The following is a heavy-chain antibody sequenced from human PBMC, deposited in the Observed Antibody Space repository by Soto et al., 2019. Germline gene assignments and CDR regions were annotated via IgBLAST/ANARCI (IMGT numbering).Heavy chain of an antibody. CDR1: VFPFSRHD. CDR3: AKDSNKSSSSLRGRYFDY. CDR2: IGAAGDP. J-gene: IGHJ4*02. Sequence: PGGSLRCSCAASVFPFSRHDMHLVRHAAREGLEWVSAIGAAGDPYWPGSVKGRFTISRDNSKNTLLLQMNSLGAEDTAVYYCAKDSNKSSSSLRGRYFDYWDQGIGVTASS. V-gene: IGHV3-13*05. D-gene: IGHD2-2*01.